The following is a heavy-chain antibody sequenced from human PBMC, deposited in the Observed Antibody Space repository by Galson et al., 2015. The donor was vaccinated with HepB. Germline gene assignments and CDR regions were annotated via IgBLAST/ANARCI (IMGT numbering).Heavy chain of an antibody. J-gene: IGHJ4*02. D-gene: IGHD3-10*01. CDR3: ARLDYGSGSLKSDY. V-gene: IGHV1-18*01. Sequence: SVKVSCKASGYTFTSYGISWVRQAPGQGLEWMGWISAYNGNTNYAQKLQGRVTMTTDTSASTAYMELRSLRSDDTAVYYCARLDYGSGSLKSDYWGQGTLVTVSS. CDR2: ISAYNGNT. CDR1: GYTFTSYG.